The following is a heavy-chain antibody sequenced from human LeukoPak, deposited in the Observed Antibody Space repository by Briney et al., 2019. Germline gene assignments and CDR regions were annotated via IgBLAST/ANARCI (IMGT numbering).Heavy chain of an antibody. CDR1: ARSVSSGTYY. D-gene: IGHD1-20*01. CDR3: ASRTLTDDAFDI. Sequence: SQTLSLTCTVSARSVSSGTYYWNWIRQPAEKGLEWIGRIYTSGGTNYNPSLKSRVTISVDTSKNQFSLKLTSVTAADTAVYYCASRTLTDDAFDIWGQGTMVTVSS. V-gene: IGHV4-61*02. CDR2: IYTSGGT. J-gene: IGHJ3*02.